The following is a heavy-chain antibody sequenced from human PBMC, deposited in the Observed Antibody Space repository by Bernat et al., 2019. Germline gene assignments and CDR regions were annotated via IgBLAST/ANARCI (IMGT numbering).Heavy chain of an antibody. CDR2: IRSKAYGGTP. D-gene: IGHD2/OR15-2a*01. V-gene: IGHV3-49*04. Sequence: EVQLVESGGGLVQPGGSLKLSCAASGFTFSGSAMHWVRQAPGKGLEWVGFIRSKAYGGTPEYAASVKGRFTISRDDSISIAYLQMNSLKTDDTAVYYCGRQYYFDYWGQGTLVTVSS. J-gene: IGHJ4*02. CDR1: GFTFSGSA. CDR3: GRQYYFDY.